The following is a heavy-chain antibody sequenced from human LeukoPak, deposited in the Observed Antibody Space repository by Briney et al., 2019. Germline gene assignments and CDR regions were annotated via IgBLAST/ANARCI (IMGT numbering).Heavy chain of an antibody. CDR1: GFTFSDYY. Sequence: GGSLRLSCAASGFTFSDYYMSWIRQAPGKGLEWVSYISSSGSTIYYADSVKGRFTISRDNSKNTLYLQMNSLRAEDTAIYYCAKERKLLPFDCWGQGTLVTVSS. CDR2: ISSSGSTI. J-gene: IGHJ4*02. V-gene: IGHV3-11*04. D-gene: IGHD4-23*01. CDR3: AKERKLLPFDC.